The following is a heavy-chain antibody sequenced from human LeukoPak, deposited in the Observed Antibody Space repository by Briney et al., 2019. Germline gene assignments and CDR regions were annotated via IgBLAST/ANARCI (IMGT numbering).Heavy chain of an antibody. V-gene: IGHV3-74*01. CDR3: TYTYGSRDFHY. CDR2: INSERSST. D-gene: IGHD5-18*01. Sequence: GGSLRVSCAASGFTFSSHWMHWVRQGPGKGLWWVSRINSERSSTSYADSVKGRFTISRDNAKNTLFLQVNSLSAEDTAVYYCTYTYGSRDFHYWGQGTQVTVSS. J-gene: IGHJ4*02. CDR1: GFTFSSHW.